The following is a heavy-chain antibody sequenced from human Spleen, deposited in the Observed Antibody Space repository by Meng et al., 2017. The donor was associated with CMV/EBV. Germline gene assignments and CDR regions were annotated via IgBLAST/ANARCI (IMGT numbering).Heavy chain of an antibody. Sequence: SETLSLTCAVYGGSFSGYYWSWIRQPPGKGLEWLGEINHGGSTNYNPPLKSRVTISVDTSKNQFSLKLTSVTAADTAVYYCARAVVGATCPLYWGQGTLVTVSS. J-gene: IGHJ4*02. D-gene: IGHD1-26*01. CDR3: ARAVVGATCPLY. CDR2: INHGGST. V-gene: IGHV4-34*01. CDR1: GGSFSGYY.